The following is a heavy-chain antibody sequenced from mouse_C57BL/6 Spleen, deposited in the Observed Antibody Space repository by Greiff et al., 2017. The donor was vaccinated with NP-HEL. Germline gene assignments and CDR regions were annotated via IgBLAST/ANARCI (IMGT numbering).Heavy chain of an antibody. CDR1: GYTFTSYD. D-gene: IGHD3-2*02. J-gene: IGHJ1*03. Sequence: VQLQQSGPELVKPGASVKLSCKASGYTFTSYDINWVKQRPEQGLEWIGWIYPRDGSTKYNEKFRGKATLTVDTPSSTAYMELHSLTSEDSAVYFCARSDSGWYFDVWGTGTTVTVSS. CDR3: ARSDSGWYFDV. V-gene: IGHV1-85*01. CDR2: IYPRDGST.